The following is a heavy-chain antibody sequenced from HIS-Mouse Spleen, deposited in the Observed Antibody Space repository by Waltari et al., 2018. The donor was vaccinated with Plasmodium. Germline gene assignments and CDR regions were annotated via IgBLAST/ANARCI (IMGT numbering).Heavy chain of an antibody. D-gene: IGHD3-3*01. CDR2: IYYSWST. V-gene: IGHV4-31*03. CDR3: ARKVTIFGVVNDAFDI. CDR1: GGSLSSGGYS. J-gene: IGHJ3*02. Sequence: QVQLQESGPGLVKPSQTLSLTCTVSGGSLSSGGYSWGWIRQHPGKGLEWIGYIYYSWSTYYNPSLKSRVTISVDTSKNQFSLKLSSVTAADTALYYCARKVTIFGVVNDAFDIWGQGTMVTVSS.